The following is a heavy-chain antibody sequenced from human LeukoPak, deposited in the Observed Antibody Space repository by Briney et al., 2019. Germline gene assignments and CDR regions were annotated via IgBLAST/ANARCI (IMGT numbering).Heavy chain of an antibody. CDR1: GFLFRSFT. CDR3: ARDTISCTGGTCYENWLDP. CDR2: ISGSGDGT. J-gene: IGHJ5*02. Sequence: PGGSLRLSCEASGFLFRSFTMGWVRQAPGKGLEWVSSISGSGDGTHYADTVKGRFTISRDNSKTTLYLQMRSLSADDTAVYYCARDTISCTGGTCYENWLDPWGQGTLVTVSS. D-gene: IGHD2-15*01. V-gene: IGHV3-23*01.